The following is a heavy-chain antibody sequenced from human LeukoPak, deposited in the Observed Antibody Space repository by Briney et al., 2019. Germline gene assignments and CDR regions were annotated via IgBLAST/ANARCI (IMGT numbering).Heavy chain of an antibody. CDR3: ARLSRIATAGAYSYHSLDI. CDR1: GGYINDHA. D-gene: IGHD6-13*01. Sequence: PSETLSLTCTVSGGYINDHAWCWIRQPPGRGLEWIGCVYYTGSSEYNASLKSRLTISTDTSNNQLSLKVTSVTAADTAIYSCARLSRIATAGAYSYHSLDIWGQGTTVTVSS. V-gene: IGHV4-59*11. CDR2: VYYTGSS. J-gene: IGHJ6*02.